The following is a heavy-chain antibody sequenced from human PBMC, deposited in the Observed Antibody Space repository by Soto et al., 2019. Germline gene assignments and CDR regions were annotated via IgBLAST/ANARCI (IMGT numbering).Heavy chain of an antibody. CDR2: IWYDGSKR. D-gene: IGHD6-19*01. Sequence: QEQLVESGGGVVQPGRSLRLSCAASGFSFRNYGIHWVRQAPGKGLDWVAVIWYDGSKRYYADSVRSRFTIPRDNSGNTVYLQMDSLRAEDTAVYYCARGWGSGVPHSCVEVWGQGTTV. V-gene: IGHV3-33*01. CDR1: GFSFRNYG. J-gene: IGHJ6*02. CDR3: ARGWGSGVPHSCVEV.